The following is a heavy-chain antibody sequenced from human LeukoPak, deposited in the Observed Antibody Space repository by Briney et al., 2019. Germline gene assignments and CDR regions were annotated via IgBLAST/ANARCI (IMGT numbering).Heavy chain of an antibody. CDR1: GFTFSSYA. D-gene: IGHD2-15*01. V-gene: IGHV3-23*01. CDR3: AKLKGVVVAAYDAFDI. CDR2: ISGSGGST. J-gene: IGHJ3*02. Sequence: PGGSLRLSCAASGFTFSSYAMSWVRQAPGKGLEWVSAISGSGGSTYYADSVKGRFTISRDNSKNTLYLQMNSLRAEDTAVYYCAKLKGVVVAAYDAFDIWGQGTMDTVSS.